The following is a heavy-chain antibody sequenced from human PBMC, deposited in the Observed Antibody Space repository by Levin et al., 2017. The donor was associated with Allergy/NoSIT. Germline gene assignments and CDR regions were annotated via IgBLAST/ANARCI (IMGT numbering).Heavy chain of an antibody. CDR2: ISGSGGST. CDR1: GFTFSSYA. D-gene: IGHD6-6*01. Sequence: PGGSLRLSCAASGFTFSSYAMSWVRQAPGKGLEWVSAISGSGGSTYYADSVKGRFTISRDNSKNTLYLQMNSLRAEDTAVYYCAKGERGGSSVLGAFDSWGQGTMVTVSS. V-gene: IGHV3-23*01. J-gene: IGHJ3*02. CDR3: AKGERGGSSVLGAFDS.